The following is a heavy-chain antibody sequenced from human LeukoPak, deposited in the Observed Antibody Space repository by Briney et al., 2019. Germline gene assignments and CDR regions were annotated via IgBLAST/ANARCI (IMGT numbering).Heavy chain of an antibody. D-gene: IGHD6-6*01. J-gene: IGHJ3*02. CDR3: ARDYSSSSGRAFDI. V-gene: IGHV3-48*04. Sequence: PGGSLRLSCAASGFTLSPYRMNWVRQAPGKGLEWISYISSGSSSIYHADSVKGRFTISRDNAKNSLDLQMNNLRAEDTAVYFCARDYSSSSGRAFDIWGQGTMVTVSS. CDR1: GFTLSPYR. CDR2: ISSGSSSI.